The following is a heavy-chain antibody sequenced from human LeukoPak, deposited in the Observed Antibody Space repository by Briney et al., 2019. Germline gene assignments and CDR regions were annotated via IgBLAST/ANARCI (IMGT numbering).Heavy chain of an antibody. CDR2: INHGGST. V-gene: IGHV4-34*01. CDR1: GGSFSGYY. D-gene: IGHD3-10*01. CDR3: AREFIYYYGSGSYKRSNWFDP. Sequence: PSETLSLTCAVYGGSFSGYYWSWIRQPPGKGLEWIGEINHGGSTNYNPSLKSRVTISVDTSKNQFSLKLSSVTAADTAVYYCAREFIYYYGSGSYKRSNWFDPWGQGTLVTVSS. J-gene: IGHJ5*02.